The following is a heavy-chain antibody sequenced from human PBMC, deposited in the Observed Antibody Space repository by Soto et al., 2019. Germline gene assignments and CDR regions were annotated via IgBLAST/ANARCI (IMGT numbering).Heavy chain of an antibody. CDR1: GFTVSSKY. Sequence: GSLRLSCAASGFTVSSKYMSWVRQAPGKGLEWVSVIYSDGSTYYADSVKGRFTISRDNSKNTLYLQMNSLRAEDTAVYYCATERGPTYYFDYWGQGTLLTVSS. CDR3: ATERGPTYYFDY. J-gene: IGHJ4*02. CDR2: IYSDGST. V-gene: IGHV3-53*01. D-gene: IGHD2-21*01.